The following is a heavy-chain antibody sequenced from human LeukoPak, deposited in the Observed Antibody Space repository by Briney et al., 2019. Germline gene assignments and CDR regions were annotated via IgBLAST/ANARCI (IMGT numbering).Heavy chain of an antibody. CDR2: ISYDGSNK. CDR3: AGDSLPTIAVAGVGGY. V-gene: IGHV3-30-3*01. J-gene: IGHJ4*02. Sequence: GGSLRLSCAASGFTFSSYAMHWVRQAPGKGLEWVAVISYDGSNKYYADSVKGRFTISRDNSKNTLYLQMNSLRAEDTAVYYCAGDSLPTIAVAGVGGYWGQGTLVTVSS. CDR1: GFTFSSYA. D-gene: IGHD6-19*01.